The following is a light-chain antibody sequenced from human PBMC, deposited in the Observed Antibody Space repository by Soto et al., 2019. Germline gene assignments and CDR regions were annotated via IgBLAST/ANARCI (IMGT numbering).Light chain of an antibody. CDR1: SSTVGGFNV. J-gene: IGLJ1*01. V-gene: IGLV2-23*01. CDR2: EGI. CDR3: CSYVGATTYV. Sequence: QSALAQPASVSLSPGQSITISCTGTSSTVGGFNVVSWYQQHPGKAPKVIIYEGIKRPSGVSNRFSGSNSGSTASLTISGLQAEDEADYYCCSYVGATTYVFGTGTRSPS.